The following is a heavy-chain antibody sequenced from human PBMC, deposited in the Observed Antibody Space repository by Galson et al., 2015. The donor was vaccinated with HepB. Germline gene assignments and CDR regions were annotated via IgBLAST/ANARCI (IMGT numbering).Heavy chain of an antibody. J-gene: IGHJ6*02. V-gene: IGHV5-10-1*01. CDR3: ARLEGDTAMVEGGYYYYGMDV. D-gene: IGHD5-18*01. Sequence: QSGAEVKKPGESLRISCKGSGYSFTSYWISWVRQMPGKGLEWMGRIDPSDSYTNYSPSFQGHVTISADKSISTAYLQWSGLKASDTAMYYCARLEGDTAMVEGGYYYYGMDVWGQGTTVTVSS. CDR2: IDPSDSYT. CDR1: GYSFTSYW.